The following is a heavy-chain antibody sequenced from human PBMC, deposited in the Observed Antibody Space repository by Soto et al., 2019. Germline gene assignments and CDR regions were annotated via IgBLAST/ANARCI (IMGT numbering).Heavy chain of an antibody. J-gene: IGHJ4*02. D-gene: IGHD3-16*01. CDR3: ARVLAGASTDY. CDR1: GGTFSSYT. CDR2: IIPILGIA. V-gene: IGHV1-69*02. Sequence: QVQLVQSGAEVKKPGSSVKVSCKASGGTFSSYTISWVRQAPGQGLEWMGRIIPILGIANYAQKFQGRVTITADKASSTAYRELSSLRSEDTAVSYCARVLAGASTDYWGQGTLVTVSS.